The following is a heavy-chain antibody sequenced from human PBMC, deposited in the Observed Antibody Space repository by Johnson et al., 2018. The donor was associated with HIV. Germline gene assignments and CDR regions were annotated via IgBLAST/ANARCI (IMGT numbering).Heavy chain of an antibody. Sequence: QVQLVESGGGVVQPGRSLRLSCAASGFTFSSYAMHWVRQAPGKGLEWVAVISYDGNNQYYRDSVKGRFTISRDNSKNTLYLQMKSLRGEDTAVYSCARGRSSSSTAAFDIWGQGTMVTVSS. J-gene: IGHJ3*02. D-gene: IGHD6-6*01. V-gene: IGHV3-30-3*01. CDR3: ARGRSSSSTAAFDI. CDR1: GFTFSSYA. CDR2: ISYDGNNQ.